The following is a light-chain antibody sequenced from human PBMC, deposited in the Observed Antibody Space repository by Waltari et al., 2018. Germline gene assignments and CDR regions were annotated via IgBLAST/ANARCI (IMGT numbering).Light chain of an antibody. CDR1: ALPPKY. CDR2: ADN. V-gene: IGLV3-10*01. CDR3: YSTDSSSFPL. Sequence: SHELTQPPSVSVSPGQTARITCSGDALPPKYIYWYQQKSGQAPVMLIYADNKRPSGIPERFSGSSSGTWASLTVSGAVVEDEGDYYCYSTDSSSFPLFGGGTRLTVL. J-gene: IGLJ3*02.